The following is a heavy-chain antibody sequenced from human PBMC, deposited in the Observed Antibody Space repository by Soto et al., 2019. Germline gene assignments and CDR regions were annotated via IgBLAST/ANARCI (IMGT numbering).Heavy chain of an antibody. J-gene: IGHJ4*02. CDR3: AREVISGYSSGWYVRYFDY. CDR2: IYHSGST. D-gene: IGHD6-19*01. Sequence: SETLSLTCAVSGYSISSGYYWGWIRQPPGKGLEWIGSIYHSGSTYYNPSLKSRVTISVDTSKNQFSLKLSSVTAAGTAVYYCAREVISGYSSGWYVRYFDYWGQGTLVTVSS. V-gene: IGHV4-38-2*02. CDR1: GYSISSGYY.